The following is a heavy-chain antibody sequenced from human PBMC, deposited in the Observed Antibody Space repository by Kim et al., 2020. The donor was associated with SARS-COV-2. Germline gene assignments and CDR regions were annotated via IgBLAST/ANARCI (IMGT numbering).Heavy chain of an antibody. V-gene: IGHV3-48*02. CDR3: ARDRGYSYAPDYYYYGMDV. Sequence: GGSLRLSCAASGFTFSSYSINWVRQAPGKGLEWVSYISSSSSTIYYADSVKGRFTISRDNAKNSLYLQMNSLRDEDTAVYYCARDRGYSYAPDYYYYGMDVWGQGTTVTVSS. D-gene: IGHD5-18*01. J-gene: IGHJ6*02. CDR2: ISSSSSTI. CDR1: GFTFSSYS.